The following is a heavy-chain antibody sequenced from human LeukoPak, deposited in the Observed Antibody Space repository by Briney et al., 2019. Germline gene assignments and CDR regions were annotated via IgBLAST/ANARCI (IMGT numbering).Heavy chain of an antibody. CDR1: GGSISSYY. J-gene: IGHJ4*02. D-gene: IGHD2-15*01. CDR2: IYYSGST. CDR3: ARRRGLLRYFDY. Sequence: SETLSLTCTVSGGSISSYYWGWIRQPPGKGLEWIGSIYYSGSTYYNPSLKSRVTISVDTSKNQFSLKLSSVTAADTAVYYCARRRGLLRYFDYWGQGTLVTVSS. V-gene: IGHV4-39*01.